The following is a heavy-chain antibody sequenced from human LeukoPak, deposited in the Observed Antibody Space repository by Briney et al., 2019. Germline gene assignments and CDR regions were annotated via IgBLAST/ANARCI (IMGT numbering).Heavy chain of an antibody. D-gene: IGHD3-22*01. Sequence: ASVKVSCKASGYTFTSYGISWVRQAPGQGLEWMGWISAYNGNTNYAQKLQGRVTMTTDTSTGTAYMELRSLRSDDTAVYYCARGLDYYYDSGGYYYWFDPWGQGTLVTVSS. J-gene: IGHJ5*02. CDR3: ARGLDYYYDSGGYYYWFDP. CDR2: ISAYNGNT. CDR1: GYTFTSYG. V-gene: IGHV1-18*01.